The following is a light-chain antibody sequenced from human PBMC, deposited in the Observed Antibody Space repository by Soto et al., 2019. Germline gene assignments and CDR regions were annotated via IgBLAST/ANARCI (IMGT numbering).Light chain of an antibody. V-gene: IGKV3-20*01. CDR1: QIFNSKY. J-gene: IGKJ1*01. CDR3: QQYRTLWT. CDR2: GAS. Sequence: EIVLTQSPGTLSLSPGERATLSCRASQIFNSKYLAWYQQKPGQAPRLLIYGASSRASGIPDRFSGSASETDFTLTINRLEPDDSAVYYCQQYRTLWTFGQGTRVEIK.